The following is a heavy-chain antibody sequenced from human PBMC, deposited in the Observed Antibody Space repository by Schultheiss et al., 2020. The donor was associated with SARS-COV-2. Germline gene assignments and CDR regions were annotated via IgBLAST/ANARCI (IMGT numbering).Heavy chain of an antibody. J-gene: IGHJ3*02. CDR1: GGTFSSYA. CDR3: ARDVNRAAFDI. D-gene: IGHD3-10*01. V-gene: IGHV1-69*13. Sequence: SVKVSCKASGGTFSSYAISWVRQAPGQGLEWMGGIIPIFGTANYAQKFQGRVTITADESTSTAYMELRSLRSDDTAVYYCARDVNRAAFDIWGQGTMVTVSS. CDR2: IIPIFGTA.